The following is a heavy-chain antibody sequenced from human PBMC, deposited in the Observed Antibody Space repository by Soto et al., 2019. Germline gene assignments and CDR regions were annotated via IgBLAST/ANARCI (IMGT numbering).Heavy chain of an antibody. J-gene: IGHJ3*02. CDR2: ITAGGDGT. CDR3: APHVYCSGGSCQYDAFAI. CDR1: GITFSNYM. V-gene: IGHV3-23*01. D-gene: IGHD2-15*01. Sequence: EVQVLESGGGLVQPGGSLRLSCEASGITFSNYMMTWIRQAPGKGLAWVSTITAGGDGTYYADSVKGRFTMSRETSKKTLYLQMNSLRAEDTAVYYCAPHVYCSGGSCQYDAFAIRGQGTMVTVSS.